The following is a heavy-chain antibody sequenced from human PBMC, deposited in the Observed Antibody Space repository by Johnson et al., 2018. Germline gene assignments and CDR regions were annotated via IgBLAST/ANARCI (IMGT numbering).Heavy chain of an antibody. Sequence: QVQLVESGGGVVQPGRSLRLSCAASGFTFSSYAMHWVRQAPGKGLEWVAVISYDGSNKYYADSVKGRFTIYRDNSKNTLYLQMNSLRAEDTAVYYCARDYGSSGHGYMDVWGKGATVTVSS. D-gene: IGHD6-19*01. CDR2: ISYDGSNK. CDR1: GFTFSSYA. J-gene: IGHJ6*03. CDR3: ARDYGSSGHGYMDV. V-gene: IGHV3-30-3*01.